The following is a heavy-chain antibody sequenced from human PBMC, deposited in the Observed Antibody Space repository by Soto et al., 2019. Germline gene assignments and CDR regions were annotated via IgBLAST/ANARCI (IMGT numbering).Heavy chain of an antibody. J-gene: IGHJ4*01. V-gene: IGHV4-31*03. CDR3: WSETAY. CDR1: GGSISSCGYY. Sequence: QVQLQESGPGLVKPSQTLSLTCTVSGGSISSCGYYWSWIRQHPGKGLEWIGYIYYSGSTSYNPFPTNRVTISVDTSNDHFSPKLRLGTGGDPAVYYWWSETAYWGHGTPVTVSS. CDR2: IYYSGST.